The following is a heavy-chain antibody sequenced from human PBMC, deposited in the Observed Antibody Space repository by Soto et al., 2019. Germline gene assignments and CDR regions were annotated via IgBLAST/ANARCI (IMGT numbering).Heavy chain of an antibody. J-gene: IGHJ4*02. CDR1: GFAFGDYA. V-gene: IGHV3-49*03. Sequence: PGGSLRLSCRASGFAFGDYAMGWFRQAPGKGLEWVGFIRSTAYGATTEYAAPVRGRFTISRDDSKSIVYLQMNSLRAEDTAVYYCSRDYYDYLWGSYRYNGFDHWGQGTLVTV. CDR2: IRSTAYGATT. CDR3: SRDYYDYLWGSYRYNGFDH. D-gene: IGHD3-16*02.